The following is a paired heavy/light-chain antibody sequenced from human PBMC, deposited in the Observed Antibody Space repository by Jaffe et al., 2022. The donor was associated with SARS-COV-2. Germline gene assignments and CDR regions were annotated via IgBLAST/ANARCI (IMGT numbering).Heavy chain of an antibody. CDR3: AKDGMATIYSYYFDY. J-gene: IGHJ4*02. CDR1: GFTFSNYG. D-gene: IGHD5-12*01. CDR2: ISYDGNYK. Sequence: QVQLVESGGGVVQPGRSLRLSCAASGFTFSNYGMHWVRQAPGKGLEWVAVISYDGNYKYYADSVKGRFTISRDNSKNTLYLQMSSLTGDDTAVYFCAKDGMATIYSYYFDYWGQGTLVTVSS. V-gene: IGHV3-30*18.
Light chain of an antibody. J-gene: IGKJ4*01. Sequence: DIVMTQSPDSLAVSLGERATINCKSSQSVLYSSNNKNYLAWYQQKPGQPPKLLIYWASTRESGVPDRFSGSGSGTDFTLTISSLQTEDVAVYYCQQYYSTPFLTFGGGTKVEIK. CDR3: QQYYSTPFLT. CDR1: QSVLYSSNNKNY. V-gene: IGKV4-1*01. CDR2: WAS.